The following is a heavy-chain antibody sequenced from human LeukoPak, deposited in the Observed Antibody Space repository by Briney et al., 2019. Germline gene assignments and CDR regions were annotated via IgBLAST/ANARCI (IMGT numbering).Heavy chain of an antibody. Sequence: GGSLRLSCAASGFTFDDYAMHWVRQAPGKGLEWVSLISWDGGSTYYADSVKGRFTISRDNSKNSLYLQMNSLRAEDTALYYCAKEGYLAGLYYYCYMDVWGKGTTVTVSS. J-gene: IGHJ6*03. CDR1: GFTFDDYA. CDR3: AKEGYLAGLYYYCYMDV. V-gene: IGHV3-43D*03. D-gene: IGHD6-19*01. CDR2: ISWDGGST.